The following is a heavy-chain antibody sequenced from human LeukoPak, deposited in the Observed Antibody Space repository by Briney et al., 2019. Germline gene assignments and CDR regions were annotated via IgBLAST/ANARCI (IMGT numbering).Heavy chain of an antibody. CDR3: ARDQRDFWSGYYLSRGQGLDY. CDR1: GFTFSNAW. J-gene: IGHJ4*02. Sequence: PGGSLRLSCAASGFTFSNAWMSWVRQAPGKGLEWVGRIKSKTDGCTTDYAAPVKGRFTISRDDSKNTLYLQMNSLRAEDTAVYYCARDQRDFWSGYYLSRGQGLDYWGQGTLVTVSS. CDR2: IKSKTDGCTT. D-gene: IGHD3-3*01. V-gene: IGHV3-15*01.